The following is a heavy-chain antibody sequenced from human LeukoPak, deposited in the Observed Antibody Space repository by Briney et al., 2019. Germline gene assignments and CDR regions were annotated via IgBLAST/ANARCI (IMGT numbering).Heavy chain of an antibody. Sequence: QPGGSLRLSCAASGFTVSSNYMSWVRQAPGKGLEWVSVIYSGGSTYYADSVKGRFTISRDNSKNTLYLQMSSLRAEDTAVYYCARDASGSVDYWGQGTLVTVSS. D-gene: IGHD1-26*01. CDR1: GFTVSSNY. V-gene: IGHV3-66*01. CDR3: ARDASGSVDY. CDR2: IYSGGST. J-gene: IGHJ4*02.